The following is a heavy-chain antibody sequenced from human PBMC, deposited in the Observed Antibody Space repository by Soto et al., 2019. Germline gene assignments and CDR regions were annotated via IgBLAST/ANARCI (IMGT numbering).Heavy chain of an antibody. D-gene: IGHD3-16*01. CDR1: GGSISSYY. J-gene: IGHJ4*02. CDR3: ARVAKGYNMRRSGGFDY. CDR2: IYYSGST. Sequence: SETLSLTCTVSGGSISSYYWSWIRQPPGKGLEWIGYIYYSGSTNYNPSLKSRVTISVDTSKNQFSLKLSSVTAADTAVYYCARVAKGYNMRRSGGFDYWGQGTLVTVSS. V-gene: IGHV4-59*01.